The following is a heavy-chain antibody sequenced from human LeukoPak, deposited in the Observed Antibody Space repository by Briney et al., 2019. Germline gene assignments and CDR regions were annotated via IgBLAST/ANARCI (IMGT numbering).Heavy chain of an antibody. CDR1: GGSISGYY. CDR2: IYYSGST. Sequence: SETLSLTCTVSGGSISGYYWSWIRQPPGKGLEWIGYIYYSGSTNYNPSLKSRVTISVDTSKNQYSLKLSSVTAEDTAVYFCARDAGGYYDTSGYDYWGQGTLVTVSS. J-gene: IGHJ4*02. V-gene: IGHV4-59*01. D-gene: IGHD3-22*01. CDR3: ARDAGGYYDTSGYDY.